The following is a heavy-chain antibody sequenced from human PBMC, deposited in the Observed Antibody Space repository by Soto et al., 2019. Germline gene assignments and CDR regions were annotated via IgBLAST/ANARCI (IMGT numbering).Heavy chain of an antibody. D-gene: IGHD2-21*01. CDR2: IYSSGST. CDR3: VRHRSSREIPFDN. V-gene: IGHV4-39*01. CDR1: GDSISGTSFY. Sequence: PSETLSLTCTVSGDSISGTSFYWGWIRQSSGKGLEWIASIYSSGSTFYNLSLKSRLSLSVDTSKNQFSLRLQSVTAADTAVYYCVRHRSSREIPFDNWGQGTLVTVPS. J-gene: IGHJ4*02.